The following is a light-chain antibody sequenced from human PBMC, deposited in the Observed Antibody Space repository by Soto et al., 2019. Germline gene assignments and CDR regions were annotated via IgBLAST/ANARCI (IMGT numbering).Light chain of an antibody. Sequence: QSVLTQPPSVSAAPGQKVTLSFSGSISNIGKNYVSWYQQLPGTAPKVLIYDNNKRPSGIPDRFSGSKSGTSATLGITGLQTGDEADYYCGTWDSSLSAPNWVFGGGTKLTVL. CDR1: ISNIGKNY. CDR2: DNN. CDR3: GTWDSSLSAPNWV. V-gene: IGLV1-51*01. J-gene: IGLJ3*02.